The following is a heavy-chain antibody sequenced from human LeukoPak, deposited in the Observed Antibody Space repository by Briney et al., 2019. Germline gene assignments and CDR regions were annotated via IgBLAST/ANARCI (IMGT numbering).Heavy chain of an antibody. D-gene: IGHD3-22*01. Sequence: SETLSLTCTVSGGSISSSSYYWGWIRQPPGKGLEWIGSIYYSGSTYYNPSLKSRVTISVDTSKNQFSLKLSSVTAADTAVYYCARRRYYDSSGYYLGAFDIWGQGTMVTVSS. J-gene: IGHJ3*02. CDR1: GGSISSSSYY. CDR2: IYYSGST. CDR3: ARRRYYDSSGYYLGAFDI. V-gene: IGHV4-39*07.